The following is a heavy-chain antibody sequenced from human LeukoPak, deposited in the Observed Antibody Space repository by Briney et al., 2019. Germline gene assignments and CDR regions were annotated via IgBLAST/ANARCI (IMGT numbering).Heavy chain of an antibody. CDR1: GGTFSSYA. CDR3: ARDYWDDSSGYYIFDY. CDR2: IIPIFGTA. D-gene: IGHD3-22*01. J-gene: IGHJ4*02. Sequence: SVKVSCKASGGTFSSYAISWVRQAPGQGLEWMGGIIPIFGTANYAQKFQGRVTITADESTSTAYMELSSLRSEDTAVYYCARDYWDDSSGYYIFDYWGQGTLVTVSS. V-gene: IGHV1-69*13.